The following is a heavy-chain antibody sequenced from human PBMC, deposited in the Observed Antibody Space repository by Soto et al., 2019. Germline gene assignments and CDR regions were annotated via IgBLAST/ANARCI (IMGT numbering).Heavy chain of an antibody. Sequence: SETLSLTCTVSGGSISSGDYYWSWIRQPPGKGLEWIGYIYYSGSTYYNPSLKSRVTISVDTSKNQFSLKLSSVTAADTAVYYCARSFGDYVDYYYYGMDVWGQGTTVTVSS. CDR2: IYYSGST. CDR3: ARSFGDYVDYYYYGMDV. V-gene: IGHV4-30-4*01. D-gene: IGHD4-17*01. J-gene: IGHJ6*02. CDR1: GGSISSGDYY.